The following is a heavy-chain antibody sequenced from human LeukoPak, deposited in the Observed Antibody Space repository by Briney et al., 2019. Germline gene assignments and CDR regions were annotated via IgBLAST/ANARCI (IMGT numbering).Heavy chain of an antibody. CDR2: IYYTGRT. D-gene: IGHD5-18*01. CDR3: ARGRCGFPYYYYYMDV. V-gene: IGHV4-61*10. CDR1: GDSINSGSYY. Sequence: SETLSLTCTVSGDSINSGSYYWSWIRRPAGKALEWIGRIYYTGRTNYNPSLKSRVTISVDTSKNQFSLKLSSVTAADTAVYYCARGRCGFPYYYYYMDVWGKGTTVTVSS. J-gene: IGHJ6*03.